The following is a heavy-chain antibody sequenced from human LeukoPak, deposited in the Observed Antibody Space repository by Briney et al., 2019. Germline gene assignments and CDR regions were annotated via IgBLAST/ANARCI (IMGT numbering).Heavy chain of an antibody. V-gene: IGHV4-4*07. CDR2: IYTSGST. CDR1: GGSINNYY. Sequence: SETLSLTCTVSGGSINNYYWSWIRQPAGKGLEWIGRIYTSGSTNYNPSLKSRVTMSVDTSKNQFSLKLSSVTAADTAVYYCARDTGYQDIVVVPAARNYYYYYMDVWGKGTTVTVSS. D-gene: IGHD2-2*01. J-gene: IGHJ6*03. CDR3: ARDTGYQDIVVVPAARNYYYYYMDV.